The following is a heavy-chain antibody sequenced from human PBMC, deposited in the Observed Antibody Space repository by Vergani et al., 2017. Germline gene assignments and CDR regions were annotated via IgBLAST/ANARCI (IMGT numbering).Heavy chain of an antibody. V-gene: IGHV3-23*04. Sequence: VQLVESGGGLVKPGGSLRLSCAASGFTFSSYAMNWVRQAPGKGLEWVSAISGSGGSTYYADSVKGRFTISRDNSKNTLYLQMNSLRAEDTAVYYCANAIGRPSSSSVRTQYYYYGMDVWGQGTTVTVSS. CDR3: ANAIGRPSSSSVRTQYYYYGMDV. CDR2: ISGSGGST. D-gene: IGHD6-6*01. J-gene: IGHJ6*02. CDR1: GFTFSSYA.